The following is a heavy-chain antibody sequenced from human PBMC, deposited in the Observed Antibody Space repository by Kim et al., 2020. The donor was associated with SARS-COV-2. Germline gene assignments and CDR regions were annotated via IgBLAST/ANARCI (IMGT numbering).Heavy chain of an antibody. V-gene: IGHV3-7*01. CDR2: GGEK. CDR3: ARGWALDR. Sequence: GGEKNYVESVKGRFTIARDNGKNSLYLQMNSLRAEDTAVYCCARGWALDRWGQGTLVTVSS. J-gene: IGHJ5*02. D-gene: IGHD6-13*01.